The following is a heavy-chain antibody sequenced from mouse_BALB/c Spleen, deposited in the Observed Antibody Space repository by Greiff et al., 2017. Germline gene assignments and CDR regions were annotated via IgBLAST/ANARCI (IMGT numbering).Heavy chain of an antibody. Sequence: VQLQQSGAELVRPGALVKLSCKASGFNFKDYYMHWVKQRPEQGLEWIGWIDPENGNTIYDPKFQGKASITADTSSNTAYLQLSSLTSEDTAVYYCASLSGWFAYWGQGTLVTVSA. CDR2: IDPENGNT. CDR3: ASLSGWFAY. D-gene: IGHD6-5*01. J-gene: IGHJ3*01. CDR1: GFNFKDYY. V-gene: IGHV14-1*02.